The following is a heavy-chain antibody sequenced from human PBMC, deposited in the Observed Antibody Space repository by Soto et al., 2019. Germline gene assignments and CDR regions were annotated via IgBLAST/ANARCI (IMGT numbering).Heavy chain of an antibody. J-gene: IGHJ6*04. CDR2: IYHTGTT. CDR3: AATVFGQYSHYALDV. CDR1: GNSITSVGYS. V-gene: IGHV4-30-2*01. Sequence: PSETLPLTCAVSGNSITSVGYSWSWIRQPPGKALEWIGYIYHTGTTYHTAALKSRVTISLDRSKNQISLSLNSVTAADTAVYYCAATVFGQYSHYALDVWGKGTKVTVSS. D-gene: IGHD2-21*01.